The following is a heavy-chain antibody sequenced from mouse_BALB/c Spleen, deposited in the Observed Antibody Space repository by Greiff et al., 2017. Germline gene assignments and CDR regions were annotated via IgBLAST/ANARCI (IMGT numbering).Heavy chain of an antibody. CDR3: ARRYYDYDEIYAMDY. V-gene: IGHV5-6-5*01. CDR1: GFTFSSYA. J-gene: IGHJ4*01. D-gene: IGHD2-4*01. CDR2: ISSGGST. Sequence: EVKLVESGGGLVKPGGSLKLSCAASGFTFSSYAMSWVRQTPEKRLEWVASISSGGSTYYPDSVKGRFTISRDNAKNTLYLQMSSLKSEDTAMYYCARRYYDYDEIYAMDYWGQGTSVTVSS.